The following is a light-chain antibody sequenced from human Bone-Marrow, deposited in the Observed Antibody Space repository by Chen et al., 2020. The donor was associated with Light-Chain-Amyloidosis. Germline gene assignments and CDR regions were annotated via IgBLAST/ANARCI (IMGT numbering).Light chain of an antibody. CDR1: NIGSTS. J-gene: IGLJ3*02. CDR2: DDS. Sequence: SYVLTQPSSVSVAPGQTATIARGGNNIGSTSVHWYQQTPGQAPLLVVYDDSDRPSGSPERLAGSNSGNTATLTISRVEAGDEADYDWQVWDRSSDRPVFGGGTKLTVL. V-gene: IGLV3-21*02. CDR3: QVWDRSSDRPV.